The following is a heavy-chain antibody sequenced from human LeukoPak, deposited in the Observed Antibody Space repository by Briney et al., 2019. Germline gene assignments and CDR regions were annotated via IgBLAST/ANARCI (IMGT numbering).Heavy chain of an antibody. D-gene: IGHD5-24*01. Sequence: GGSLRLSCATSGFNFIRYTIHWVRQAPGKGLEWVCLMNGRGTKYCADSVRGRFTVSRDNRENSLYLQMNSLDTEDTAVYYCAKERDTIYFDYWGPGTRVTVSS. J-gene: IGHJ4*02. CDR2: MNGRGTK. CDR1: GFNFIRYT. CDR3: AKERDTIYFDY. V-gene: IGHV3-43*01.